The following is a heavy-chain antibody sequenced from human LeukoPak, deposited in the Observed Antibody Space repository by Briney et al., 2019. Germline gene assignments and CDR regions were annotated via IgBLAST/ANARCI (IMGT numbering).Heavy chain of an antibody. V-gene: IGHV3-23*01. Sequence: GGSLRLSCAASGFTFSNYAMTWVRQAPGKGLEWVSTISASGGSTFYADSVKGRFTISRDNSKNTLYLQMNSLRAEDTAVYYCAREGGDQPIAVAGTGVLWFDPWGQGTLVTVSS. J-gene: IGHJ5*02. CDR1: GFTFSNYA. CDR3: AREGGDQPIAVAGTGVLWFDP. D-gene: IGHD6-19*01. CDR2: ISASGGST.